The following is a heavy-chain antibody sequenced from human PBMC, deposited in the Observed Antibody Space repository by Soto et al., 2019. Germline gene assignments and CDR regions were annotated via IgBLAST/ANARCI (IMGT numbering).Heavy chain of an antibody. D-gene: IGHD2-21*02. CDR2: IYYSGST. CDR3: AREGCGGDFYYSPKERDAFDI. CDR1: GGSISSGDYY. V-gene: IGHV4-30-4*01. Sequence: PSETLSLTCTVSGGSISSGDYYWSWIRQPPGKGLEWIEYIYYSGSTYYNPSLKSRVTISVDTSKNQFSLKLSSVTAADTAVYYCAREGCGGDFYYSPKERDAFDIWGQGTMVTV. J-gene: IGHJ3*02.